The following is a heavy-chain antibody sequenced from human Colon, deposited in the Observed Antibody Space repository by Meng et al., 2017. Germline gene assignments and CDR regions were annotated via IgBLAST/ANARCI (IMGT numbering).Heavy chain of an antibody. J-gene: IGHJ3*02. D-gene: IGHD4/OR15-4a*01. CDR1: GLTFSSSW. CDR2: IKHDGSEK. Sequence: GGSLRLSCTASGLTFSSSWMAWVCQPPGKGLERVANIKHDGSEKNHVDSVKGRFTVSRDNAENSLYLQMTSLRVEDTAIYYCVRDPNFSAFDIWGQGTMVTVSS. CDR3: VRDPNFSAFDI. V-gene: IGHV3-7*01.